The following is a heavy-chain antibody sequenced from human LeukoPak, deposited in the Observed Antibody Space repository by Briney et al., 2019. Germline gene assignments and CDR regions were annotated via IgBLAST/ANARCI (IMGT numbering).Heavy chain of an antibody. CDR3: ASYGDGYNFWTQSSFDY. J-gene: IGHJ4*02. D-gene: IGHD5-24*01. CDR1: GGTFSSYA. Sequence: GASVKVSCKASGGTFSSYAISWARQAPGQGLEWMGGIIPIFGTANYAQKFQGRVTITADESTSTAYMELSSLRSEDTAVYYCASYGDGYNFWTQSSFDYWGQGTLVTVSS. V-gene: IGHV1-69*13. CDR2: IIPIFGTA.